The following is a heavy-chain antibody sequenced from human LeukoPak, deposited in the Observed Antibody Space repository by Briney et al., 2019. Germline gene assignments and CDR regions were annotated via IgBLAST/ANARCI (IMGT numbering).Heavy chain of an antibody. V-gene: IGHV3-66*02. CDR1: GFTVSSNY. D-gene: IGHD5-18*01. J-gene: IGHJ6*02. Sequence: PGGSLRLSCAASGFTVSSNYMSWVRQAPGKGLEWVSVIYSGGSTYYADSVKGRFTISRDHSKNTLYLQMNSLRAEDTAVYYCARDLSGYSYGYISYGMDVWGQGTTVTVSS. CDR2: IYSGGST. CDR3: ARDLSGYSYGYISYGMDV.